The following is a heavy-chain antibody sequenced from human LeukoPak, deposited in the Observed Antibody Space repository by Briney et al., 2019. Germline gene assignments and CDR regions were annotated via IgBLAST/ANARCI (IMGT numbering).Heavy chain of an antibody. J-gene: IGHJ4*02. CDR3: ARDPEYYYDSSGYYQDDY. CDR1: GYTLTQLS. D-gene: IGHD3-22*01. Sequence: ASVKVSCKVSGYTLTQLSMHWVRQAPGKGLEWMGGFDPEDGETIYAQKFQGRVTMTEDTSTDTAYMELSSLRSEDTAVYYCARDPEYYYDSSGYYQDDYWGQGTLVTVSS. CDR2: FDPEDGET. V-gene: IGHV1-24*01.